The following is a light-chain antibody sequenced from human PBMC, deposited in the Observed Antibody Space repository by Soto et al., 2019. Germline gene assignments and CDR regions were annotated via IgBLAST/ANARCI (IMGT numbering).Light chain of an antibody. J-gene: IGKJ5*01. V-gene: IGKV3-11*01. Sequence: EIVLTQSPATLSLSPGERVTLSCRASQSVSSYLAWYQQKPGQAPRLLIYDASNRATGIPARFSGSGSGTDFTLTISRLEPEDFAVYYCQQRSNWPINFGQGTRLEIK. CDR2: DAS. CDR1: QSVSSY. CDR3: QQRSNWPIN.